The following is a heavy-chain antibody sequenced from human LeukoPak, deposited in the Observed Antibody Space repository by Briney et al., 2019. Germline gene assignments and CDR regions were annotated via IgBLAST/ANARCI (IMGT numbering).Heavy chain of an antibody. CDR1: GFTFTSYD. Sequence: GGSLRLSCAASGFTFTSYDMSWVRQAPGKGLECVSAINRGVGSTYYADSVKGRFTISRDNSKNTLYLQMNNLRADDTAVYYCVKKGQGDDYGNPDWGQGALVTVSP. CDR3: VKKGQGDDYGNPD. CDR2: INRGVGST. V-gene: IGHV3-23*01. D-gene: IGHD4-17*01. J-gene: IGHJ4*02.